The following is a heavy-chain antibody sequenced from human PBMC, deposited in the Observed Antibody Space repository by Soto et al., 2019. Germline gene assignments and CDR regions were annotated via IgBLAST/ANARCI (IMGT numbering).Heavy chain of an antibody. CDR1: GFSFTSYS. Sequence: QGQLVQSGAEVKKPGASVKVSCGTSGFSFTSYSFHWVRQAPAQGLQWMGWINAGRGKTKYSQQFQGRVTFTWDTSANTVYMEQSRLTSEDTSVFYCARWIDNGYFDYWGQGTLVTVSA. D-gene: IGHD4-17*01. CDR3: ARWIDNGYFDY. J-gene: IGHJ4*02. CDR2: INAGRGKT. V-gene: IGHV1-3*01.